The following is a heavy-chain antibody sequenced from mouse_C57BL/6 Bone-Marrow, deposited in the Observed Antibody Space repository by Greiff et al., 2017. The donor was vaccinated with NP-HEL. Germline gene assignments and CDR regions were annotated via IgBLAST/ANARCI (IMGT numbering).Heavy chain of an antibody. CDR2: IYPYNGVS. CDR3: AKSYYDYDAWFAY. CDR1: GYSFTGYY. J-gene: IGHJ3*01. Sequence: EVKLMESGPELVKPGASVKISCKASGYSFTGYYMHWVKQSHGNILDWIGYIYPYNGVSSYNQKFKGKATLTVDKSSSTAYMELRSLTSEDSAVYYCAKSYYDYDAWFAYWGQGTLVTVSA. V-gene: IGHV1-31*01. D-gene: IGHD2-4*01.